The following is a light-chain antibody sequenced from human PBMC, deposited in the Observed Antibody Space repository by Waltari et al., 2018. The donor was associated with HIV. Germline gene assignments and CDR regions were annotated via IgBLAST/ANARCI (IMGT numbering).Light chain of an antibody. CDR1: RPNIGRNT. V-gene: IGLV1-44*01. CDR3: ATWDDALSGPV. Sequence: QSVLTQPPSASGTPGQRVIISCSGNRPNIGRNTVNWYQQFSGAAPTLPIYSNNQRPSAVPDRFSGSKSGSAASLAISGLKSEDEADYHCATWDDALSGPVFGAGTKLTV. J-gene: IGLJ3*02. CDR2: SNN.